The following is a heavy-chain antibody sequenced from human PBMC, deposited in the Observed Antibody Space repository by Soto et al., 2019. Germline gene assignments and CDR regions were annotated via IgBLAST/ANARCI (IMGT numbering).Heavy chain of an antibody. CDR3: AKVGGSGWYPIYYFDY. J-gene: IGHJ4*02. D-gene: IGHD6-19*01. V-gene: IGHV3-23*01. CDR1: GFTFSSYA. Sequence: GGSLRLSCAASGFTFSSYAMSWVRQAPGKGLEWVSAISGSGGSTYYADSVKGRFTISRDNSKNTLYLQMNSLRAEDTAVYYCAKVGGSGWYPIYYFDYWGQGTLFTVSS. CDR2: ISGSGGST.